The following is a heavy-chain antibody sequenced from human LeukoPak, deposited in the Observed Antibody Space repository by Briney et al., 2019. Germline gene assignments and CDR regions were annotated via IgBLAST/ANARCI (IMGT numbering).Heavy chain of an antibody. CDR2: ISAYNGNT. V-gene: IGHV1-18*01. D-gene: IGHD5-24*01. Sequence: ASVKVSCKASGYTFTSYGISWVRQAPGQGLEWMGWISAYNGNTNYAQKLQGRVTMTTDTSTSTAYMELRSLRSDDTAVYSCARGQRRHIDMAPSFDYWGQGTLVTVSS. CDR3: ARGQRRHIDMAPSFDY. CDR1: GYTFTSYG. J-gene: IGHJ4*02.